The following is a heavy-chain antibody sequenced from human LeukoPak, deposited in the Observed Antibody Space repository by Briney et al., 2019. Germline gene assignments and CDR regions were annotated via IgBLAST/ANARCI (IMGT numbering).Heavy chain of an antibody. Sequence: GGSLRLSCAASGFTFSNAWMSWVRQAPGKGLEWVGRIKSKTDGGTTDYAAPVKGRFTISRDDSKNTLYLQMNSLKTEDTTVYYCSSANCGGDCYTDYWGQGTLVTVSS. CDR1: GFTFSNAW. CDR3: SSANCGGDCYTDY. J-gene: IGHJ4*02. CDR2: IKSKTDGGTT. V-gene: IGHV3-15*01. D-gene: IGHD2-21*02.